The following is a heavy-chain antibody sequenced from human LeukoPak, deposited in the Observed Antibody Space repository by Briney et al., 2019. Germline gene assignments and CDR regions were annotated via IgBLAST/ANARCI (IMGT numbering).Heavy chain of an antibody. J-gene: IGHJ6*02. D-gene: IGHD4-17*01. Sequence: PGGSLRLSCAASGFTFSSYWMHWVRQAPGKGLVWVSRINSDGSSTSYADSVKGRFTISRDNAKNTLYLQMNSLRAEDTAVYYCARDRYGDYVPSGMDVWGQGTTVTVSS. CDR1: GFTFSSYW. V-gene: IGHV3-74*01. CDR3: ARDRYGDYVPSGMDV. CDR2: INSDGSST.